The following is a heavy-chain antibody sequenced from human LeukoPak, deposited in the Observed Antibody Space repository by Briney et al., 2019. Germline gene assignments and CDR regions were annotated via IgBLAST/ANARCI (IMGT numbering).Heavy chain of an antibody. CDR1: GYSISSGYY. CDR2: IYHSGTT. V-gene: IGHV4-38-2*01. CDR3: ARLGSGSDTFDI. J-gene: IGHJ3*02. D-gene: IGHD3-10*01. Sequence: SETLSLTCVVSGYSISSGYYWAWIRPPPGRGLEWIGSIYHSGTTYYKSSLKSRVTISVDTSRNQFSLKLTSVTAADTAVYYCARLGSGSDTFDIWGQGTMVTVSS.